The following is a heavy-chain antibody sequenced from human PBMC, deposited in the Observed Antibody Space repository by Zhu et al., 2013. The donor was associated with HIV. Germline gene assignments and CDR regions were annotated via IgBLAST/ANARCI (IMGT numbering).Heavy chain of an antibody. CDR1: GYTFTDYY. D-gene: IGHD3-22*01. CDR3: ARDLRLTAFNYPDGRNYYYAFDI. J-gene: IGHJ3*02. Sequence: QVRLVAGLGREVKKPGASVKVSCKTSGYTFTDYYIHWVRQAPGQGLEWMGWINPNSGGTKYAQKFQGRVTMTRDTSINTAYMELSRLRSDDTAVYFCARDLRLTAFNYPDGRNYYYAFDIWGQGTMVTVSP. V-gene: IGHV1-2*02. CDR2: INPNSGGT.